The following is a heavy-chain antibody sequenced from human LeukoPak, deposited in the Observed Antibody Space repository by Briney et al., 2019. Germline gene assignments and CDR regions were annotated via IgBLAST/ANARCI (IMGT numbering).Heavy chain of an antibody. CDR3: ARSRSHIVVVPAAIVQNWFDP. CDR2: IYHSGST. CDR1: GGSFSGYY. V-gene: IGHV4-34*01. D-gene: IGHD2-2*02. J-gene: IGHJ5*02. Sequence: SETLSLTCAVYGGSFSGYYWSWIRQPPGKGLEWIGSIYHSGSTYYNPSLKSRVTISVDTSKNQFSLKLSSVTAADSAVYYCARSRSHIVVVPAAIVQNWFDPWGQGTLVTVSS.